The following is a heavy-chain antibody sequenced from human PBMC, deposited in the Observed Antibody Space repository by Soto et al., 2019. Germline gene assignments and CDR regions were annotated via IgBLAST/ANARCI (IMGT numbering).Heavy chain of an antibody. V-gene: IGHV3-11*01. CDR3: ARDDGSYPKSGSFDY. Sequence: GGSLRLSCAASGFTFSDYYMSWIRQAPGRGLEWVSYISSSGSTVYYADTVKGRFTISRDNAKNSLYLQMNSLRAEDTAVYYCARDDGSYPKSGSFDYWGQGTLVTVSS. CDR2: ISSSGSTV. CDR1: GFTFSDYY. D-gene: IGHD3-10*01. J-gene: IGHJ4*02.